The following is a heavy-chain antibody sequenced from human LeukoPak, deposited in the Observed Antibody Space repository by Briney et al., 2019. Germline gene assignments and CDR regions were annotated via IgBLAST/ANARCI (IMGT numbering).Heavy chain of an antibody. J-gene: IGHJ4*02. CDR2: IKQDGSEK. V-gene: IGHV3-7*01. CDR1: EFTFSSYW. Sequence: PGGSLRLSCAASEFTFSSYWMTWVRQAPGKGLEWVANIKQDGSEKNYVDSVKGRFTISRDNAKNSLYLQMNSPRAEDTALYYCARAIGIWSGLSYWGQGTLVTVSS. CDR3: ARAIGIWSGLSY. D-gene: IGHD3-3*01.